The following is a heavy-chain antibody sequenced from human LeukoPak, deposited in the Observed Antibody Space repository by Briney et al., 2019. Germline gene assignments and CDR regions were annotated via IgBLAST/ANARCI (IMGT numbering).Heavy chain of an antibody. V-gene: IGHV1-8*01. CDR3: ARKLGVPHYFDF. Sequence: VASVKVSCKASGYTFTSYDIHWVRQATGQGLEWMGWMNPNTGKTDFAKKFQGRVTMTRNTSINTVYMELSSLRSEDTAVYYCARKLGVPHYFDFWGQGTLVTVSS. CDR1: GYTFTSYD. D-gene: IGHD1-7*01. J-gene: IGHJ4*02. CDR2: MNPNTGKT.